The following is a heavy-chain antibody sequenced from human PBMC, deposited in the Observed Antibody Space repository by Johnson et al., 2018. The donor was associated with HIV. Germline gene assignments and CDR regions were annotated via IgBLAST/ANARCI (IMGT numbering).Heavy chain of an antibody. J-gene: IGHJ3*02. CDR1: GFTVSSNY. CDR3: ARERHYSGSDWDAFDI. V-gene: IGHV3-66*01. Sequence: VQLVESGGGLVQPGGSLRLSCAASGFTVSSNYMTWVRQAPGKGLGWVSVIYSGGTTYYADSVKGRFTISRDNSKNTLFLQMNSLRAEDTAVFYCARERHYSGSDWDAFDIWGQGTMVTVSS. D-gene: IGHD1-26*01. CDR2: IYSGGTT.